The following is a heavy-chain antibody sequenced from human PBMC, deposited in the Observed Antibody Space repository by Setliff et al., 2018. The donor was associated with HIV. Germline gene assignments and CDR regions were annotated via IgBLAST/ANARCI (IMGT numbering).Heavy chain of an antibody. CDR3: GRGPHIVGASWAVIDY. D-gene: IGHD1-26*01. J-gene: IGHJ4*02. Sequence: ASVKVSCKASGYTFTSYGISWVRQAPGQRLEWMGRINVGNGNTKYSQKFQGRVIITRDTSARTAYMELSSLRSEDTAVYYCGRGPHIVGASWAVIDYWGQGSQVTVSS. CDR2: INVGNGNT. V-gene: IGHV1-3*01. CDR1: GYTFTSYG.